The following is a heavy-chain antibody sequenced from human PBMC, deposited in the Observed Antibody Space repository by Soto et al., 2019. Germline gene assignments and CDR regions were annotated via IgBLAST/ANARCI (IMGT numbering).Heavy chain of an antibody. Sequence: QVQLHESGPGLVKPSETLSLTCTVSGGSINNNYWSWIRQPPGKGLEWIGYIFSTGTTNYNPSLESRVTITVDTSKNQLSLKLRSATAADTAVYYCARGGDNSPWYYTLWGQGTLVAVSS. D-gene: IGHD3-3*01. CDR1: GGSINNNY. J-gene: IGHJ4*02. V-gene: IGHV4-59*01. CDR3: ARGGDNSPWYYTL. CDR2: IFSTGTT.